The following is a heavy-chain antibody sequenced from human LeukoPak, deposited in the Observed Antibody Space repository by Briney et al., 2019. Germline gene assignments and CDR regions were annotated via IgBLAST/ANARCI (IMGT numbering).Heavy chain of an antibody. CDR2: IRSIGANT. CDR3: ATYTSSYFDY. J-gene: IGHJ4*02. CDR1: GFTFSSYG. V-gene: IGHV3-30*02. Sequence: GGSLRLSCAASGFTFSSYGMHWVRQAPGKGLEWVAFIRSIGANTYYADSVKGRFTISRDNSKNTLYLQMNSLRAEDTAVYYCATYTSSYFDYRGQGTLVTVSS. D-gene: IGHD1-14*01.